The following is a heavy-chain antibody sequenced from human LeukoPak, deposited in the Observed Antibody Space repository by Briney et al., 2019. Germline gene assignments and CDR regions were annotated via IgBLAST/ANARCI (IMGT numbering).Heavy chain of an antibody. V-gene: IGHV3-23*01. CDR3: ANFPSRGYRYDY. Sequence: GGSLRLSCAASGFTFSSYAMSWVRQAPGKGLEWVSAISGSGGSTYYADSVKGRFTISRDNSKNTLYLQMNSLRAEDTAVYYCANFPSRGYRYDYWGQGTLVTVSS. CDR2: ISGSGGST. J-gene: IGHJ4*02. D-gene: IGHD5-18*01. CDR1: GFTFSSYA.